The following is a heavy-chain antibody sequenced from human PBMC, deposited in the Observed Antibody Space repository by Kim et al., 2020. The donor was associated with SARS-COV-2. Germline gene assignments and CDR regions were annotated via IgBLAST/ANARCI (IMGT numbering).Heavy chain of an antibody. V-gene: IGHV3-20*04. CDR1: GFTFDDYG. Sequence: GGSLRLSCAASGFTFDDYGMSWVRQAPGKGLEWVSGINWNGGSTGYADSVKGRFTISRDNAKNSLYLQMNSLRAEDTALYYCVEIAAAEIGGAFDIWGQGTMVTVSS. J-gene: IGHJ3*02. CDR2: INWNGGST. CDR3: VEIAAAEIGGAFDI. D-gene: IGHD6-13*01.